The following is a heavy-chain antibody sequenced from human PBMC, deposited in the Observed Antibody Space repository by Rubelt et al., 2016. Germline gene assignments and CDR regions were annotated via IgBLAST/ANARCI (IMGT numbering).Heavy chain of an antibody. J-gene: IGHJ4*02. V-gene: IGHV3-9*01. CDR1: GFSFDAYA. CDR2: LSWNSGSV. Sequence: VQLVESGGGLVQPGRSLSLSCAASGFSFDAYAMHWVRQAPGRGLEWVSSLSWNSGSVGYADFVKGRFTISRDNAKNALYLQMNSLRDEDTAVYYWARGPLGYCGSTNCYYFDYWGQGTLVTVSS. CDR3: ARGPLGYCGSTNCYYFDY. D-gene: IGHD2-2*01.